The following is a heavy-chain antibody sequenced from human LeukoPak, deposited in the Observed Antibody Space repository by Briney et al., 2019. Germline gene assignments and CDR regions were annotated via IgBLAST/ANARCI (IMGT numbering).Heavy chain of an antibody. CDR1: GGSISSYY. V-gene: IGHV4-4*07. D-gene: IGHD2-2*01. CDR3: AREAYCSSTSCYTPLGYYYYYMDV. J-gene: IGHJ6*03. Sequence: PSETLSLTCTVSGGSISSYYWSWIRQPAGKGLEWIGRIYTSGSTNYNPSLKSRVTMSVDTSKNQFSLKLSSVTAADTAVYYCAREAYCSSTSCYTPLGYYYYYMDVWGKGTTVTVSS. CDR2: IYTSGST.